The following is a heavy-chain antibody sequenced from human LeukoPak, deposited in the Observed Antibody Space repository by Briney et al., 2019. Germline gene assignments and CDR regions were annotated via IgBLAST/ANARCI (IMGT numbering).Heavy chain of an antibody. Sequence: PGGSLRLSCAASGFTFSNYWMTWVRQAPGKGLEWVANIKHDGSEDYYLDSVKGRFTISRDNAKSSMWPQMNSLGAEDTAVYYCAKWLRVATTYFDYWGQGTLVTVSS. CDR3: AKWLRVATTYFDY. D-gene: IGHD5-24*01. J-gene: IGHJ4*02. CDR1: GFTFSNYW. V-gene: IGHV3-7*03. CDR2: IKHDGSED.